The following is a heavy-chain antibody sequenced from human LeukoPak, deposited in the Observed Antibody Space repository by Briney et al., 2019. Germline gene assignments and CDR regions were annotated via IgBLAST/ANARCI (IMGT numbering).Heavy chain of an antibody. J-gene: IGHJ3*02. CDR3: AKSQFGGVFDGFDI. Sequence: PGRSLRLSCEASGFTFSTYGMHWVRQAPGKGLEWITLIPYDGSNKYYADSVKGRFTISRDNSKNTLYVQMNSLRAEDTAVYYCAKSQFGGVFDGFDIWGQGTMVTVSS. D-gene: IGHD3-16*01. CDR1: GFTFSTYG. CDR2: IPYDGSNK. V-gene: IGHV3-30*18.